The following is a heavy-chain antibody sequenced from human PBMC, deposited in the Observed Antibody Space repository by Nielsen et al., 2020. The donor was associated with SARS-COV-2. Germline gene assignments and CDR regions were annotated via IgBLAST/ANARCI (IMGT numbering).Heavy chain of an antibody. CDR1: GGSISSSSYY. V-gene: IGHV4-39*01. CDR3: ALNGYSSGGSCYRLYYGMDV. D-gene: IGHD2-15*01. Sequence: SETLSLTCTVSGGSISSSSYYWGWIRQPPGKGLEWIGSIYYSGSTYYNPSLKSRVTISVDTSKNQFSLKLSSVTAADTAVYYCALNGYSSGGSCYRLYYGMDVWGQGTTVTVSS. CDR2: IYYSGST. J-gene: IGHJ6*02.